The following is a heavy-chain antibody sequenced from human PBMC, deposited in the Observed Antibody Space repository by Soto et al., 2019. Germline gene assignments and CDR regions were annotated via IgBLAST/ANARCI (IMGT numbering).Heavy chain of an antibody. Sequence: SETLSLTCTVSGGSLNTYYWSWIRQPPGKGLEWIGYIYYSGSDSGSTNYIPSLKSRVTISVDTSKNQFSLKLTSVTAADTAVYFCTRGGGDFWGQGXLVTVSS. V-gene: IGHV4-59*01. CDR3: TRGGGDF. D-gene: IGHD1-26*01. J-gene: IGHJ4*02. CDR2: IYYSGSDSGST. CDR1: GGSLNTYY.